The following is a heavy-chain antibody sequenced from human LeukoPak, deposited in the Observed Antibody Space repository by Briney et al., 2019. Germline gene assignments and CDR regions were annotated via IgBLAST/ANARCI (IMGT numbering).Heavy chain of an antibody. CDR1: GFTFTAYY. V-gene: IGHV1-2*02. J-gene: IGHJ4*02. CDR2: INLNNGAT. Sequence: GASVKLSCKASGFTFTAYYLYWVRLAPGQGLECVWFINLNNGATGYAQNFQGRVTMTKDTSISTAFMELSSLRSDDTAVYYCARDGDSTAPDFDFWGQGALVTVSS. CDR3: ARDGDSTAPDFDF. D-gene: IGHD2-21*02.